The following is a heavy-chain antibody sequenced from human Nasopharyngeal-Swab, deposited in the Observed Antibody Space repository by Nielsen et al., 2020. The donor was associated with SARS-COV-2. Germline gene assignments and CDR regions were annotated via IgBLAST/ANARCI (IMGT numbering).Heavy chain of an antibody. Sequence: GESLKISCAASGFTFSSYSMNWVRQAPGKGLEWVSYISSSSSTIYYADSVKGRFTISRDSAKNSLYLQMNSLRDEDTAVYYCARDSPSYCSSTSCPYGMDVWGQGTTVTVSS. CDR2: ISSSSSTI. D-gene: IGHD2-2*01. CDR3: ARDSPSYCSSTSCPYGMDV. J-gene: IGHJ6*02. CDR1: GFTFSSYS. V-gene: IGHV3-48*02.